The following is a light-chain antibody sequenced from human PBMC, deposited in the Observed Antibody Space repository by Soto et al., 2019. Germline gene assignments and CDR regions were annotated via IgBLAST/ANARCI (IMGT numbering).Light chain of an antibody. CDR3: QQYNNWPDT. Sequence: EIVMTQSPATLSVSPGERATLSCRASQSVSSNLAWYQQKPGQAPRLLIYGASTRATGIPARFSGSGSGTEFTLTNSCLRSEDFAVYYCQQYNNWPDTFGQGTRLEIK. CDR2: GAS. J-gene: IGKJ5*01. V-gene: IGKV3-15*01. CDR1: QSVSSN.